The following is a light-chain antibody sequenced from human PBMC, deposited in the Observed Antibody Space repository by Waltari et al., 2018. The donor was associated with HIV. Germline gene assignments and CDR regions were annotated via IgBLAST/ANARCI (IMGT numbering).Light chain of an antibody. CDR1: QNINRY. J-gene: IGKJ2*01. CDR2: AAS. CDR3: QQSYTTPYT. Sequence: DIQLPQSPSSLSASVGDRVTITCRASQNINRYLHWYQQKPGMAPKLLIYAASTLRSGVPSRFSGAGSGTDFTLTISSLQLDDFATYYCQQSYTTPYTFGQGTELDIK. V-gene: IGKV1-39*01.